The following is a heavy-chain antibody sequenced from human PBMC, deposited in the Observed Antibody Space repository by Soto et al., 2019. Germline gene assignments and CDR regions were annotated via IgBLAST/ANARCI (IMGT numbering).Heavy chain of an antibody. CDR2: IYGGGST. V-gene: IGHV3-53*04. CDR3: ARDYYKYYDSSGYYRSPAY. J-gene: IGHJ4*02. D-gene: IGHD3-22*01. Sequence: GGSLRLSCAASGFTVSSNYMIWVRQAPGKGLEWVSVIYGGGSTYYADSVKGRFTISRHNSKNTLYLQMNSLRAEDTAVYYCARDYYKYYDSSGYYRSPAYWGQGTLVTVSS. CDR1: GFTVSSNY.